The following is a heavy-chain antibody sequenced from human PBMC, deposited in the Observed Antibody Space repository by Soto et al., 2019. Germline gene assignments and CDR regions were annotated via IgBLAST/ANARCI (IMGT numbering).Heavy chain of an antibody. V-gene: IGHV1-69*02. Sequence: QVQLVQSGAEVKKPGSSVKVSCKASGGTFSSYTISWVRQAPGQGLEWMGRIIPILGIANYAQKFQGRVTITADKSTSTAYMELSSLRSEDTAVYYCANVDTAMVRHHIDYWGQGTLVTVSS. D-gene: IGHD5-18*01. J-gene: IGHJ4*02. CDR3: ANVDTAMVRHHIDY. CDR2: IIPILGIA. CDR1: GGTFSSYT.